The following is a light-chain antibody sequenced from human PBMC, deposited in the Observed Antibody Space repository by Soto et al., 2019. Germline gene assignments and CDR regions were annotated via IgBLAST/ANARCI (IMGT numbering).Light chain of an antibody. Sequence: DIQMTQSPSTLSASVGDRVTITCRASQSISSWLAWYQQKPGKAPKLLIYDASSLQSEVPSRFSGSGSGTDFTLTITSLQPEDFATYYCQQSYGTPITFGQGTLLEIK. CDR1: QSISSW. CDR3: QQSYGTPIT. V-gene: IGKV1-39*01. J-gene: IGKJ5*01. CDR2: DAS.